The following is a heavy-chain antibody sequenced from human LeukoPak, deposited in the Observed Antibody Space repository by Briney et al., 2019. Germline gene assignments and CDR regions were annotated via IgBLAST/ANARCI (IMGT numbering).Heavy chain of an antibody. CDR2: IYYTGKT. Sequence: SETLSLTCTVSGGFIRNSNYYWGWIRQPPGKGLDRIGSIYYTGKTYYNPSLNSRVTVSLDTSKDQFSLKLSSVTSADAAVYYCARESWAPRVGYWGHGSLDTVSS. D-gene: IGHD5/OR15-5a*01. V-gene: IGHV4-39*07. CDR1: GGFIRNSNYY. J-gene: IGHJ4*01. CDR3: ARESWAPRVGY.